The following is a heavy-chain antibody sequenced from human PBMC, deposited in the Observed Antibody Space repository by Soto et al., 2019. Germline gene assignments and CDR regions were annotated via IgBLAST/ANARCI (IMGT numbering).Heavy chain of an antibody. CDR1: GCSISSSSYY. D-gene: IGHD3-3*01. V-gene: IGHV4-39*01. Sequence: SETLSLTCTVSGCSISSSSYYWGWIRQPPGKGLEWIGSIYYSGSTYYNPSLKSRVTISVDTSKNQFSLKLSSVTAADTAVYYCARLSDFWSEYNWFDPWGQGTLVTVSS. CDR3: ARLSDFWSEYNWFDP. J-gene: IGHJ5*02. CDR2: IYYSGST.